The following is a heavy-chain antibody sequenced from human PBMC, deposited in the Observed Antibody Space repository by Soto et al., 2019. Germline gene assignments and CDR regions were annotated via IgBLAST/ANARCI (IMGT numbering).Heavy chain of an antibody. D-gene: IGHD3-10*01. CDR3: AKDGEGVTNFDY. Sequence: EVQLVEAGGGVVQPGGSLRLSCAASGFTFSTNLMHWVRQGPGKGLVWVSHINSDGTTAAYADSVQGRFTISRDNAKNTLYLHMTSLRGEDTAVYYCAKDGEGVTNFDYWGQGTLVTVSS. J-gene: IGHJ4*02. CDR1: GFTFSTNL. V-gene: IGHV3-74*01. CDR2: INSDGTTA.